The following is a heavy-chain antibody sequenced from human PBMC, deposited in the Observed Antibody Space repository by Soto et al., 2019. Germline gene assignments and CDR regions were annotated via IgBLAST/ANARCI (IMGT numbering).Heavy chain of an antibody. CDR3: ASAVSPAAIDPGFEF. Sequence: QIQLQESGPGLVKPSETLSLTCTVSGGSVSSGDYYWTWIRQPPGKGLEWIGYVFYTGGTHYNTSLKSRLTISVDTSKNQLSLRLTSVTAADTAVYHCASAVSPAAIDPGFEFWGQGTLVTVSS. V-gene: IGHV4-61*08. D-gene: IGHD2-2*01. CDR2: VFYTGGT. CDR1: GGSVSSGDYY. J-gene: IGHJ4*02.